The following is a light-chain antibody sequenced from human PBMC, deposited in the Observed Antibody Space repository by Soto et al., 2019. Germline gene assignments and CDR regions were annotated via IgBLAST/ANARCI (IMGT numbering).Light chain of an antibody. CDR3: QQYHSPPQT. CDR1: QSVLYSPNTKNY. Sequence: DIVMTQSPDSMAVSLGERATINCKSSQSVLYSPNTKNYLAWYQQKPGQPPKLLVYWASTRESGVPDRFSGSASGTYFTLTINSLQAEDVAVYSCQQYHSPPQTFGQGTKVEIK. CDR2: WAS. J-gene: IGKJ1*01. V-gene: IGKV4-1*01.